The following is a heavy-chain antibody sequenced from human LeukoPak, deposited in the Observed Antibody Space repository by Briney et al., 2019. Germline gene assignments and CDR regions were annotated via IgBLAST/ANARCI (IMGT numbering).Heavy chain of an antibody. CDR1: GGSISSGTYY. Sequence: SETLSLTCTVSGGSISSGTYYWSWIRQPAGKGLEWIGRVYSSGRTNYNPSLKSRGTISVDTSKNQFSLQLNSVTPEDTAVYYCARGGSRNYAWFDPWGQGTLVTVSS. J-gene: IGHJ5*02. CDR3: ARGGSRNYAWFDP. CDR2: VYSSGRT. D-gene: IGHD1-7*01. V-gene: IGHV4-61*02.